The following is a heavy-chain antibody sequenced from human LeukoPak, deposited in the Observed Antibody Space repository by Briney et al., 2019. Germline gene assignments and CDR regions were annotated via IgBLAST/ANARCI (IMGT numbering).Heavy chain of an antibody. J-gene: IGHJ6*02. CDR1: GGSISSGGYY. CDR2: IYYSGST. Sequence: PSETLSLTCTVSGGSISSGGYYWSWIRQHPGKGLEWIGYIYYSGSTYYNPSLKSRVTISVDTSKNQFSLKLSSVTAADTAVYYCARDTQRPYGDYYYGMDVWGQGTTVTVSS. D-gene: IGHD4-17*01. V-gene: IGHV4-31*03. CDR3: ARDTQRPYGDYYYGMDV.